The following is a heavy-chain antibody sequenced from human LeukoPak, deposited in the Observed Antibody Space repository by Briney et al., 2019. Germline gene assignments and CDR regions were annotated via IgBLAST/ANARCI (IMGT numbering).Heavy chain of an antibody. CDR1: GGTFSSYA. J-gene: IGHJ4*02. V-gene: IGHV1-69*05. CDR2: IIPIFGTA. D-gene: IGHD3-10*01. Sequence: SVKVSCKASGGTFSSYAISWVRQAPGQGLEWMGGIIPIFGTANYAQKFQGRVTITTDESTSTAYMELSSLRSEDTAVYYWAGIDTMVRGVATQLRYWGQGTLVTVSS. CDR3: AGIDTMVRGVATQLRY.